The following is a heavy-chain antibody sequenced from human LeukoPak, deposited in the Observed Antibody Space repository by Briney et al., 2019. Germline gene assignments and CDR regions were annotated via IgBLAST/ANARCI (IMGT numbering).Heavy chain of an antibody. Sequence: GGSLRLSCAASGFTFTSYSMNWVRQAPGKGLEWVSTISGGGGSTYYADSVKGRFTISRDNSKNTLYLQVNGLRAEDTAVYYCAKGGKWDVTPFDYWGQGTLVTVSS. D-gene: IGHD1-26*01. J-gene: IGHJ4*02. CDR2: ISGGGGST. V-gene: IGHV3-23*01. CDR1: GFTFTSYS. CDR3: AKGGKWDVTPFDY.